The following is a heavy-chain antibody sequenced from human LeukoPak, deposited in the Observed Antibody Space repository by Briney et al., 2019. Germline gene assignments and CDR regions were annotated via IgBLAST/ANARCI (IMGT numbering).Heavy chain of an antibody. V-gene: IGHV1-46*01. Sequence: ASVKVSCKASGYTFTSYYLHWVRQAPGQGLEWMGIINPSGGSTTYAQKFQGRVTMTRDTSTSTVYMELSSLTSEDTAVYYCARVFDSGSQAYFYYMDVWGKGTTVTISS. CDR2: INPSGGST. J-gene: IGHJ6*03. D-gene: IGHD3-10*01. CDR3: ARVFDSGSQAYFYYMDV. CDR1: GYTFTSYY.